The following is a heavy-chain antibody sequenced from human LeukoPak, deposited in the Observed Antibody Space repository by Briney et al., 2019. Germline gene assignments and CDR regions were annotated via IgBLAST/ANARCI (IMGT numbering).Heavy chain of an antibody. J-gene: IGHJ5*02. CDR1: GYTFSDYY. CDR2: VNSKSGGT. CDR3: ARDNSAEDTAWWFDP. Sequence: GASVKVSCKTPGYTFSDYYIHWVRQAPGQGLEWMGWVNSKSGGTRYAQKFQGRATMTRDMSTSTDYMELSSLRSEETAVYYCARDNSAEDTAWWFDPWGQGTLVTVSS. D-gene: IGHD1-14*01. V-gene: IGHV1-2*02.